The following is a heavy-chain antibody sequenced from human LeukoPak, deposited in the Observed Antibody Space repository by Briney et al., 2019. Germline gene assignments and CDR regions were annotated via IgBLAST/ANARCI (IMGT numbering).Heavy chain of an antibody. CDR2: ISSGGSDK. CDR3: ARDKLVAAGTTVRSA. Sequence: GGSLRLSCAASGFTFTKHAMHWVRQAPGKGLEWVAVISSGGSDKYYAESVSGRFIISRDNSKNTLFLQMNSLRPEDTAVYHCARDKLVAAGTTVRSAWGQGTLVTVSS. D-gene: IGHD6-13*01. V-gene: IGHV3-30-3*01. J-gene: IGHJ5*02. CDR1: GFTFTKHA.